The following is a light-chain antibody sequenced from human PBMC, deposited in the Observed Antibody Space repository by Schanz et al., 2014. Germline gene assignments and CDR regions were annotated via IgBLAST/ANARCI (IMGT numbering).Light chain of an antibody. CDR1: QSISSW. CDR2: KAS. CDR3: QQYNSYVT. Sequence: DIQMTQSPSTLSASVGDRVTITCRASQSISSWVAWYQQKPGKAPKLLIYKASNLESGVPSRFSGSGSGTEFTLTISSLQPDDFATYYCQQYNSYVTFGQGTKVEIK. V-gene: IGKV1-5*03. J-gene: IGKJ1*01.